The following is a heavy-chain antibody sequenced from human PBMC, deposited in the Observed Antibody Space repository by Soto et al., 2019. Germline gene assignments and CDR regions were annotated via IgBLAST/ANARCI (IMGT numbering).Heavy chain of an antibody. J-gene: IGHJ4*02. Sequence: QVQVVQSGGEVKKPGASVKVSCKHSGYNFTSYSISWVRQAPGQGLEWMGWVSTHYGNTKYAQKFEGRVSMTSDTATNTAYMVLRSLRSNDTAMYYCARGVGVPVMDYWGQRTLLTVSS. V-gene: IGHV1-18*04. CDR1: GYNFTSYS. D-gene: IGHD2-15*01. CDR3: ARGVGVPVMDY. CDR2: VSTHYGNT.